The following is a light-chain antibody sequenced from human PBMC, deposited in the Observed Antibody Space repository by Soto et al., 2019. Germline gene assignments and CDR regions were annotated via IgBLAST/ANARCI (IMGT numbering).Light chain of an antibody. CDR3: CSYAGSSTYV. Sequence: QSVLTQPASVSGSPGQSITISCTGSSSDVGRYDLVSWYQQHPGKVPKLIIHEVTKRSSGLSNRFSGSKSGNTASLTISGLQAEEEADYYCCSYAGSSTYVFGTGTKFTVL. CDR1: SSDVGRYDL. J-gene: IGLJ1*01. V-gene: IGLV2-23*02. CDR2: EVT.